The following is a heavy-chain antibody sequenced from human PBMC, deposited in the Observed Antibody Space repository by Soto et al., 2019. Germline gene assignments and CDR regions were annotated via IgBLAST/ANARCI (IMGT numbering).Heavy chain of an antibody. CDR1: GFTFSNYE. V-gene: IGHV3-48*03. D-gene: IGHD6-19*01. CDR2: ISGSGSVI. Sequence: GVSLRLSCVASGFTFSNYEMNWVRQAPGRGLEWVAYISGSGSVIYYADSVQGRFSIYRDNAKNSLHLQMHSLRVEDTALYFCARDSESSGSLVPWGQGTLVTVSS. J-gene: IGHJ5*02. CDR3: ARDSESSGSLVP.